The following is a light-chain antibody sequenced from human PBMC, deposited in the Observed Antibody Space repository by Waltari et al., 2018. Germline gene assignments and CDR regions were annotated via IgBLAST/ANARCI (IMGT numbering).Light chain of an antibody. J-gene: IGLJ3*02. CDR2: EVS. CDR1: NNYVGFYNY. Sequence: QSALTPPASVSGSPGQSITIPCTGTNNYVGFYNYGFWYQKPPDKPPKLMVYEVSYRPSGISNRFSGSKSGNTASLTISGLQADDEADYYCSSYTRINTLMFGGGTKVTV. V-gene: IGLV2-14*01. CDR3: SSYTRINTLM.